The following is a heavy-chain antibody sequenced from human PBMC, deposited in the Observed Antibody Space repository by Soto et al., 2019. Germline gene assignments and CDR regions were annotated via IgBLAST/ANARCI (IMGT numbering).Heavy chain of an antibody. D-gene: IGHD6-13*01. Sequence: GGSLRLSCTASGFTFCRHAMTWVRQAPGKGLEWVSGLSDSGGSIYYADSVKGRFTISRDNSMNTLYLQMNTLRAEDTAIYYCAKVSSSWYAGFFDLWGQGTLVTVSS. CDR3: AKVSSSWYAGFFDL. CDR2: LSDSGGSI. CDR1: GFTFCRHA. V-gene: IGHV3-23*01. J-gene: IGHJ4*02.